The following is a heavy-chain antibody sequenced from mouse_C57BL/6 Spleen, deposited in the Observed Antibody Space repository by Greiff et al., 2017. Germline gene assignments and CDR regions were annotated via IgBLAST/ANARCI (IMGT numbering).Heavy chain of an antibody. CDR2: ITPNNGGT. V-gene: IGHV1-26*01. Sequence: EVQLQQSGPELVKPGASVKISCKASGYTFTDYYMNWVKQSHGKSLEWIGVITPNNGGTSNTQKFKGEATLTVEKSSGTAYMELRSLTSEDSAVYYCASHDAMDYWGQGTSVTVSS. J-gene: IGHJ4*01. CDR1: GYTFTDYY. CDR3: ASHDAMDY.